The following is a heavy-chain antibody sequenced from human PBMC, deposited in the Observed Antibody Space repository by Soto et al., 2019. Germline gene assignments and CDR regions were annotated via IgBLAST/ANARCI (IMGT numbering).Heavy chain of an antibody. CDR2: ISYSGST. CDR1: GGSISSGNYY. J-gene: IGHJ4*02. V-gene: IGHV4-30-4*01. D-gene: IGHD5-18*01. Sequence: SETLSLTCTVSGGSISSGNYYWSWIRQPPGKGLEWIGFISYSGSTYYSLSLKSRVTISVDTSKNQFSLNLSFVTAADTAVYYCATMGTPATGLYYFDYWGQGTLVTVSS. CDR3: ATMGTPATGLYYFDY.